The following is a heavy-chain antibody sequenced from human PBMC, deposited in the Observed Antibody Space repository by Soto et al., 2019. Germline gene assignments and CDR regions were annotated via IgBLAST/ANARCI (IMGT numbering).Heavy chain of an antibody. CDR3: ATWHEREHAYDV. CDR1: GFTVSGKKY. V-gene: IGHV3-66*01. J-gene: IGHJ3*01. D-gene: IGHD1-1*01. Sequence: EVQLLESGGGFVQPGWSLRLSCESSGFTVSGKKYVAWVRQAPGKGLEWVSALYDVDGSFYADSVKGRFTTSSDSSKTTVYLQMNGLRPDDTAVYYCATWHEREHAYDVWGQGTTVTVSS. CDR2: LYDVDGS.